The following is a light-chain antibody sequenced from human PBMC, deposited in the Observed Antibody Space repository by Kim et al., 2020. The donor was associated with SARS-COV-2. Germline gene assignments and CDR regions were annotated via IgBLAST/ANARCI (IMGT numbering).Light chain of an antibody. Sequence: DIQLTQSPSSLSASVGDSVTITCRTDQDSNNYLNWYQHTPGKVPNLLIYDASNLEKGVPSRFSGSGSGTHFTLTISGLRPGDVGTYYCHQYDDFTFGGGTKVDIK. CDR1: QDSNNY. CDR3: HQYDDFT. V-gene: IGKV1-33*01. J-gene: IGKJ4*01. CDR2: DAS.